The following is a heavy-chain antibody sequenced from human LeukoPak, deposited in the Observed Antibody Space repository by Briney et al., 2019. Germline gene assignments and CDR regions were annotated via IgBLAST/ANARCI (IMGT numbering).Heavy chain of an antibody. V-gene: IGHV5-51*07. CDR1: GYRFSTYW. CDR3: ARPNITSYYDSRGYDAFDV. Sequence: SGESLQISCKGSGYRFSTYWIAWVHQLPGKGLEWMGIFYPGDSDTRYSPSFQGQVTISADKSVNTAYLQWSSLKASDTAMYYCARPNITSYYDSRGYDAFDVWGQGTMVTVYS. D-gene: IGHD3-22*01. J-gene: IGHJ3*01. CDR2: FYPGDSDT.